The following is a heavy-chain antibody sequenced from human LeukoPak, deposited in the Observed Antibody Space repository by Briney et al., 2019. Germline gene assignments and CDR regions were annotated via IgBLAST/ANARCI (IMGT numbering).Heavy chain of an antibody. Sequence: GGSLRLSCAASGFTFSSFTMSWVRQAPGKGLEWVSAISGSGGSTYYADSVKGRFTISRDNSKNTLYLQMNSLRAEDTAVYYCAKGTGELLLRNSDAFDIWGQGTMVTVSS. D-gene: IGHD1-26*01. CDR2: ISGSGGST. CDR3: AKGTGELLLRNSDAFDI. V-gene: IGHV3-23*01. J-gene: IGHJ3*02. CDR1: GFTFSSFT.